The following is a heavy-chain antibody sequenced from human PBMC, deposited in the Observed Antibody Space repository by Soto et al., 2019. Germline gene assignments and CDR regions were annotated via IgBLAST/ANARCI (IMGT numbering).Heavy chain of an antibody. D-gene: IGHD3-10*01. CDR2: ISAYNGNT. CDR3: ARVRAITMVRGVIPEENYFDY. V-gene: IGHV1-18*01. J-gene: IGHJ4*02. Sequence: ASVKVSCKASGYTFTSYGISWVRQAPGQGLEWMGWISAYNGNTNYAQKLQGRVTMTTDTSTSTAYMELRSLRSDDTAVYYCARVRAITMVRGVIPEENYFDYWGQGTLVTVSS. CDR1: GYTFTSYG.